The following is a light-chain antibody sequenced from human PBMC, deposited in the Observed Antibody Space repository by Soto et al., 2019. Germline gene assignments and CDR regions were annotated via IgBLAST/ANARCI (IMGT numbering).Light chain of an antibody. CDR3: QQYHNWPA. V-gene: IGKV3-15*01. CDR1: QSVSTN. J-gene: IGKJ1*01. CDR2: GAA. Sequence: EVVLTQSPDTLSLPPGERATLSCRASQSVSTNLAWYQHKPGQAPRLLIYGAATRATGIPARFSGSGSGTEFTLTISSLQSEDFAVYYCQQYHNWPAFGQGTKVDI.